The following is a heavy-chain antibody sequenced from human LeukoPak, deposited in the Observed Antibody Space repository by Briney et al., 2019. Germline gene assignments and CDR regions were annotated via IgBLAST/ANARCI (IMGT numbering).Heavy chain of an antibody. CDR1: GFTFDDYG. V-gene: IGHV3-20*04. Sequence: GGSLRLSCAASGFTFDDYGMTWVRQAPGKGLEWVSGINWNGGSTGYADSVKGRLTISRDNAKNSPYLQMNSLRAEDTALYYCARRSGYDSNYFDYWGQGTLVTISS. CDR3: ARRSGYDSNYFDY. J-gene: IGHJ4*02. D-gene: IGHD5-12*01. CDR2: INWNGGST.